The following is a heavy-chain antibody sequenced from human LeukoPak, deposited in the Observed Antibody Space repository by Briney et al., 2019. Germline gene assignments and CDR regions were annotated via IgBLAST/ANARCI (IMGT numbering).Heavy chain of an antibody. CDR2: INHSGST. Sequence: PSETLSLTCAVYRGSFFGYYWSWIRQPPGKGLEWIGEINHSGSTNYNPSLKSRVTISVDTSKNQFSLKLSSVTPEDTAVYYCASAHGSGSQYYFDYWGQGTLVTVSS. CDR1: RGSFFGYY. D-gene: IGHD3-10*01. V-gene: IGHV4-34*01. J-gene: IGHJ4*02. CDR3: ASAHGSGSQYYFDY.